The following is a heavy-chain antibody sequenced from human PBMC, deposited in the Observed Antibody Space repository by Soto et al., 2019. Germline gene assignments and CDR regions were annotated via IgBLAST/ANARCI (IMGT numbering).Heavy chain of an antibody. D-gene: IGHD3-10*01. V-gene: IGHV3-48*03. Sequence: LILSCQASGFNFRMYEMHWVRKAPGKGLEWVSYISSSGLTTYYADFAEGRFTISRDNAKDSLYLHLNSLRVGDTAVYYCARYGTRGDWWGLGTQVTVSS. CDR2: ISSSGLTT. CDR3: ARYGTRGDW. J-gene: IGHJ5*01. CDR1: GFNFRMYE.